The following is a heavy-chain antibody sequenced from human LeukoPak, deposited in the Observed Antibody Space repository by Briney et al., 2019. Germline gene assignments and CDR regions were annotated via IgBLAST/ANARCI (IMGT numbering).Heavy chain of an antibody. J-gene: IGHJ4*02. CDR2: IIPIFGTA. D-gene: IGHD3-22*01. CDR3: ASHPKESVATNYYDSSGYYPYYFDY. CDR1: GGTFSSYA. Sequence: AAVKVSCKASGGTFSSYAISWVRQAPGQGLEWMGGIIPIFGTANYAQKFQGRVTITADKSTSTAYMELSSLRSEDTAVYYCASHPKESVATNYYDSSGYYPYYFDYWGQGTLVTVSS. V-gene: IGHV1-69*06.